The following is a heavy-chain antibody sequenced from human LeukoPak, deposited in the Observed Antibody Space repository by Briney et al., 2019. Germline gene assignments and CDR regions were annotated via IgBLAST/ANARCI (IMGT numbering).Heavy chain of an antibody. CDR2: IKQDGSEK. V-gene: IGHV3-7*03. J-gene: IGHJ4*02. D-gene: IGHD4-17*01. CDR3: AKDSDWATVTTFDY. Sequence: GGSLRLSCAASGFTFSSYWMSWVRQAPGKGLEWVANIKQDGSEKYYVDSVKGRFTISRDNAKNSLYLQMNSLRAEDTAVYYCAKDSDWATVTTFDYWGQGTLVTVSS. CDR1: GFTFSSYW.